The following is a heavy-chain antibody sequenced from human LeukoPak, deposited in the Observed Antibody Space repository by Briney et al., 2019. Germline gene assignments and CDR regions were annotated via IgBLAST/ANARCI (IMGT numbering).Heavy chain of an antibody. CDR2: INHSGST. Sequence: SETLSLTCAVYGGSFRGYYWSWIRQPPGKGLEWIGEINHSGSTNYNPSLKSRVTISIDTSKNQFSLKLSSVTAADTAVYYCARRGYCSGGSCYLYYFDYWGQGTLVTVSS. J-gene: IGHJ4*02. V-gene: IGHV4-34*01. D-gene: IGHD2-15*01. CDR3: ARRGYCSGGSCYLYYFDY. CDR1: GGSFRGYY.